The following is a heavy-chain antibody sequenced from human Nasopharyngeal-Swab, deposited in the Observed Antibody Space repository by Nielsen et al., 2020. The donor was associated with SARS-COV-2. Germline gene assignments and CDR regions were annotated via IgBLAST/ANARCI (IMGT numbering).Heavy chain of an antibody. V-gene: IGHV6-1*01. J-gene: IGHJ4*02. D-gene: IGHD2-21*01. CDR2: TYYGSKWYN. Sequence: SQTLSLTCAISWDSVSRNHDRWNWIRQSPSRGLEWLGRTYYGSKWYNHYAPSVKSRVTIKPDTSKNPFSLQMDSWTPEDSAVYYCARGFLQHSFEYWGQGTLVTGSS. CDR3: ARGFLQHSFEY. CDR1: WDSVSRNHDR.